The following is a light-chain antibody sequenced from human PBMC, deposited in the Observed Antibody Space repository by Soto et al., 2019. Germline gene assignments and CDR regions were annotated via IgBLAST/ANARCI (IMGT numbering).Light chain of an antibody. V-gene: IGLV2-11*01. CDR3: CSYAGSYSYV. CDR2: DVS. Sequence: QSALTQPPSVSGSPGQSVTISCTGTSSDVGGYSYVSWYQQHPGKAPKLMIYDVSQRPSGVPDRFSGSKSGYTASLTISGLQADDEADYYCCSYAGSYSYVFGTGTKLTVL. CDR1: SSDVGGYSY. J-gene: IGLJ1*01.